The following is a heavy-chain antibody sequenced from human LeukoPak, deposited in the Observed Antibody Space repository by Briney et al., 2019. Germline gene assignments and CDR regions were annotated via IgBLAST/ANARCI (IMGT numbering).Heavy chain of an antibody. Sequence: PGGSLRLSCIASGFTVSRYAMSWVRQVPGKGLEWVASITNNNGKTYYADSVKGRFTISRDESENTVYLQMNSLRAEDTAVYYCAKDPSSTLGSWGQGTLVTVSS. V-gene: IGHV3-23*01. CDR1: GFTVSRYA. CDR3: AKDPSSTLGS. J-gene: IGHJ4*02. CDR2: ITNNNGKT. D-gene: IGHD6-13*01.